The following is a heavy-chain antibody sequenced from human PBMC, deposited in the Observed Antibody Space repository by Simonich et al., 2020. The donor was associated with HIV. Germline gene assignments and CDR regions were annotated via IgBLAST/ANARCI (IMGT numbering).Heavy chain of an antibody. V-gene: IGHV1-18*01. CDR2: ISAYNGNT. Sequence: GAEVKKPGASVKVSCKASGYIFSSYAFSWVRQAPGQGLEWMGWISAYNGNTNYAQKLQGRVTMTTDTSTITSYMELRSLRSDDTAVYYCASRSSWFNFDFWGQGTLVTVSS. CDR3: ASRSSWFNFDF. J-gene: IGHJ4*02. D-gene: IGHD6-13*01. CDR1: GYIFSSYA.